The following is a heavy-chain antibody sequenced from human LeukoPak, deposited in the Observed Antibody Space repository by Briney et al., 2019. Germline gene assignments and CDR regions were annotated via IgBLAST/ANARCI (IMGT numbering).Heavy chain of an antibody. CDR1: GGPISSYY. CDR3: ARDQEEMAPGWFDP. V-gene: IGHV4-59*01. D-gene: IGHD5-24*01. J-gene: IGHJ5*02. Sequence: SETLSLTCTVSGGPISSYYWSWIRQPPGKGLEWIGYIYYSGSTNYNPSLKSRVTISVDTSKNQFSLKLSSVTAADTAVYYCARDQEEMAPGWFDPWGQGTLVTVSS. CDR2: IYYSGST.